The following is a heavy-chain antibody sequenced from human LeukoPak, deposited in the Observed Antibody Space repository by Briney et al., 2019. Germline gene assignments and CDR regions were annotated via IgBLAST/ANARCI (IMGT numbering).Heavy chain of an antibody. CDR2: ICVGGRT. CDR3: ANRPTSTTSGQFDY. Sequence: GGSLRLSCAAPGFTVRRNYMSWVPPAPVKGLEWVSAICVGGRTYYANSVKCRFAIPRAISKNRLYLMMNSLSAEDTAVYYCANRPTSTTSGQFDYWGQGTLVSVSS. D-gene: IGHD2-2*01. V-gene: IGHV3-53*01. J-gene: IGHJ4*02. CDR1: GFTVRRNY.